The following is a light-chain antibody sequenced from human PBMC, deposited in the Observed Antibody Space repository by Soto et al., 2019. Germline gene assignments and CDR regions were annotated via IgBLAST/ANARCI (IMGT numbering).Light chain of an antibody. J-gene: IGLJ1*01. CDR3: CSYAGSTTYV. CDR1: SSDVGSYNL. V-gene: IGLV2-23*02. CDR2: EVS. Sequence: QSALTQPASVSGSPGQSITISCTGTSSDVGSYNLVSWYQQHPGKAHKLMLYEVSKRPSGVSNRFSGSKSGNTASLTFSGLQAEDEADYYCCSYAGSTTYVFGTGTRSPS.